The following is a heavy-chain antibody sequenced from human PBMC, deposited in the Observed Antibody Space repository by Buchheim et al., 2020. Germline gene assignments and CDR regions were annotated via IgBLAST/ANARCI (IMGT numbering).Heavy chain of an antibody. D-gene: IGHD6-6*01. CDR1: GYTFTSYY. CDR2: IKPSGGST. Sequence: QVQLVQSGAEVKKPGASVKVSCKASGYTFTSYYMHWVRQAPGQGLEWMGIIKPSGGSTSYAQKFQGRVTMTRDTSTSIVYMKRGSLRSEDTAVYYCARDLGYIAARWTGTDYWGQGTL. V-gene: IGHV1-46*01. J-gene: IGHJ4*02. CDR3: ARDLGYIAARWTGTDY.